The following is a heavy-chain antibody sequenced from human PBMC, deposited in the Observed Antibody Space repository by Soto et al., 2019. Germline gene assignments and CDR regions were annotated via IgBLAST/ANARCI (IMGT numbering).Heavy chain of an antibody. V-gene: IGHV3-66*01. CDR2: IYSSGDT. CDR3: ARNPGYGRGVSFDP. D-gene: IGHD2-8*01. J-gene: IGHJ5*02. Sequence: EVQLVESGGGLVQPGGSLRLSCAASGFSVSDNYMSWVRQAPRKGLEWISVIYSSGDTYYADSVKGRLTISRDNSRNTLYLQINDLRVEDTAIYYCARNPGYGRGVSFDPWGQGISVTVSS. CDR1: GFSVSDNY.